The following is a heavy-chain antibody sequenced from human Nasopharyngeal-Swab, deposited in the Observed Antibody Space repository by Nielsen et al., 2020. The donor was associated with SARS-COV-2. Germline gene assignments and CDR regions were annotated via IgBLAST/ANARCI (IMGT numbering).Heavy chain of an antibody. D-gene: IGHD3-10*01. V-gene: IGHV3-7*01. J-gene: IGHJ4*02. CDR3: ARDPYYDSAGGAYYFDY. Sequence: GGSLRLSCVASGFAFGNYWMTWVRQAPGKGLESVATINQDGSDTSYVGSVKGRFTISRDNAKNSLFLEMNSLRDEDTAMYYCARDPYYDSAGGAYYFDYWGQGPLVTVSS. CDR1: GFAFGNYW. CDR2: INQDGSDT.